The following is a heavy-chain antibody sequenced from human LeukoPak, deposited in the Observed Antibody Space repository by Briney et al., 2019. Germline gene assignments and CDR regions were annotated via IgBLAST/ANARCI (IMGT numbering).Heavy chain of an antibody. V-gene: IGHV4-59*08. Sequence: SETLSLTCTVSGASITFYHWGWIRQPPGKGLEWIGYIYYSGSTNYNPSLKSRVTISVDTSKNQFSLKLSSVTAADTAVYYCARHACSSTSCYTGEWFDPWGQGTLVTVSS. CDR1: GASITFYH. CDR3: ARHACSSTSCYTGEWFDP. CDR2: IYYSGST. D-gene: IGHD2-2*02. J-gene: IGHJ5*02.